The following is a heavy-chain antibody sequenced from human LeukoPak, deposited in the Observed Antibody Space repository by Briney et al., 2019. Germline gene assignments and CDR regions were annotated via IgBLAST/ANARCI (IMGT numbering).Heavy chain of an antibody. CDR3: ARKVVAAPNNWFDP. J-gene: IGHJ5*02. V-gene: IGHV4-39*01. D-gene: IGHD2-15*01. Sequence: SETLSLTCTVSGGSISSSSYYWGWTRQPPGKGLEWIGSIYYSGSTYYNPSLKSRVTISVDTSKNQFALKLSSVTAAGTAVYYCARKVVAAPNNWFDPWGQGTLVTVSS. CDR2: IYYSGST. CDR1: GGSISSSSYY.